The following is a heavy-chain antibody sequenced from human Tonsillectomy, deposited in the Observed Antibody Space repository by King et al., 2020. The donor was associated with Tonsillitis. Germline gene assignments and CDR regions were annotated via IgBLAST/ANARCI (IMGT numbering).Heavy chain of an antibody. CDR1: GYTFNDYG. D-gene: IGHD3/OR15-3a*01. Sequence: VQLVQSGAEVKEPGASVKVSCKASGYTFNDYGVGWVRQAPGQGLEWMGWISPYNGITNYVQKFQGRVTLTTDTSTSTAYMEVKSLKSDDTAIYYCARYDFSSWNQFAYWGQGTLVTVSS. CDR3: ARYDFSSWNQFAY. J-gene: IGHJ4*02. V-gene: IGHV1-18*04. CDR2: ISPYNGIT.